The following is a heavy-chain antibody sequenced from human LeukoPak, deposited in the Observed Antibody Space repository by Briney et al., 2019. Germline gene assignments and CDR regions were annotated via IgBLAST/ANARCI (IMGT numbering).Heavy chain of an antibody. CDR3: ARSTFSRSPFDP. J-gene: IGHJ5*02. CDR2: INPSGGST. Sequence: ASVKVSCKASGYTFTSYYMHWVRQAPGQGLEWMGIINPSGGSTSYAQKFQGRVTMTRDMSTSTAYMELSSLRSEDTAVYYCARSTFSRSPFDPWGQGTLVTVSS. CDR1: GYTFTSYY. V-gene: IGHV1-46*01.